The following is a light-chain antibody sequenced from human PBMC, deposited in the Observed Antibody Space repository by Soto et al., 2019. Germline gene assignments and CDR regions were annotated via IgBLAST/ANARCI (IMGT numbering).Light chain of an antibody. V-gene: IGKV3-15*01. J-gene: IGKJ1*01. CDR3: QQYYNWPPWT. Sequence: EILLTQSPGTLSLSPGERATLSCRASQSVSSSFLAWYQQKPGQAPRLLIYGASTRATGIPARFSGSGSGTEFTLTISNLQSEDFAVYYCQQYYNWPPWTFGQGTKVDIK. CDR2: GAS. CDR1: QSVSSS.